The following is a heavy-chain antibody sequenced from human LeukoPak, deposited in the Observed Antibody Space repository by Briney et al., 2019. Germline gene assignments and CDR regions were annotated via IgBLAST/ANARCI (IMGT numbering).Heavy chain of an antibody. CDR3: AKSMIVVVMQAPFDY. CDR2: IGWNSGSI. D-gene: IGHD3-22*01. V-gene: IGHV3-9*01. J-gene: IGHJ4*02. CDR1: GFTFYDYA. Sequence: GGSLRLSCAASGFTFYDYAMHWVRQAPGKGLEWVSGIGWNSGSIGYADSVKGRFTISRDNAKNSLYLQMNSLRAEDTALYYCAKSMIVVVMQAPFDYWGQGTLVTVSS.